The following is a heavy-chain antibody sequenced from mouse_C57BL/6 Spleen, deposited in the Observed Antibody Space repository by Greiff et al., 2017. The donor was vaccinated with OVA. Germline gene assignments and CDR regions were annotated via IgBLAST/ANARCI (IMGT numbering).Heavy chain of an antibody. CDR1: GYTFTSYW. V-gene: IGHV1-59*01. J-gene: IGHJ4*01. Sequence: QVQLQQPGAELVRPGTSVKLSCKASGYTFTSYWMHWVKQRPGQGLEWIGVIDPSDSYTNYNQKFKGKATLTVDTSSSTAYMQLSSLTSEDSAVYYCARRPARGAMDYWGQGTSVTVSS. D-gene: IGHD3-1*01. CDR3: ARRPARGAMDY. CDR2: IDPSDSYT.